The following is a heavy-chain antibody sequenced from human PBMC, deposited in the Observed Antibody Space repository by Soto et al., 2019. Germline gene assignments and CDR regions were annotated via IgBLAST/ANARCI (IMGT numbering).Heavy chain of an antibody. CDR3: AKYFIAAAADDWFDP. Sequence: WSPSLSCSASGFTFSSYSMHWVCQSPGTGLEWVSSISSSSSYIYYADSVKGLFTISRDNAKNSLYLQMNSLRAEDNAVYYCAKYFIAAAADDWFDPWGQGSLDSVTS. CDR2: ISSSSSYI. D-gene: IGHD6-13*01. V-gene: IGHV3-21*01. J-gene: IGHJ5*02. CDR1: GFTFSSYS.